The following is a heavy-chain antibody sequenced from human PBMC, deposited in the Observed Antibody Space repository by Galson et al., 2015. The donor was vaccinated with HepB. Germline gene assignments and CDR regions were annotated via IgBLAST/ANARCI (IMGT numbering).Heavy chain of an antibody. CDR1: GFTFSSYA. J-gene: IGHJ6*02. D-gene: IGHD5-18*01. CDR3: VNSYGFFVPYYGMDV. V-gene: IGHV3-64D*06. CDR2: ISSNGGST. Sequence: SLRLSCAASGFTFSSYAMSWVRQAPGKGLEYVSAISSNGGSTYYADSVKGRFTISRDNSKNTLYLQMSSLRAEDTAVYYCVNSYGFFVPYYGMDVWGQGTTVTVSS.